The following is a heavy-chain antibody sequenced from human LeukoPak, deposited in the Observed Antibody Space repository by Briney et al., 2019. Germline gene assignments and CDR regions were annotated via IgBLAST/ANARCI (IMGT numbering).Heavy chain of an antibody. Sequence: SETLSLTCAVSGGSIISSNWWCWVRQPPGKGLEWIGEIYHSGSTNYNPSLKSRVTISVDKSKNQFSLKLTSVTAADTAVYFCVAAAVAIDYWGQGILVTVSS. J-gene: IGHJ4*02. D-gene: IGHD6-19*01. CDR3: VAAAVAIDY. CDR1: GGSIISSNW. V-gene: IGHV4-4*02. CDR2: IYHSGST.